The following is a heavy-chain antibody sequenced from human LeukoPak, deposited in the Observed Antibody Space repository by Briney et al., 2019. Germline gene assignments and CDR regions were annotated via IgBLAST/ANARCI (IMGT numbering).Heavy chain of an antibody. D-gene: IGHD3-10*01. CDR1: GGSISGYY. CDR2: IHTSGTT. J-gene: IGHJ5*02. V-gene: IGHV4-4*07. Sequence: SETLSLTCTVSGGSISGYYWSWIRQPAGKALEWIGRIHTSGTTSYNPSLRSRVTMSVDTSKNQFSLKLSSVTAADTAVYYCASFSWGSGSYNQEAIWSWFDPWGQGTLVTVSS. CDR3: ASFSWGSGSYNQEAIWSWFDP.